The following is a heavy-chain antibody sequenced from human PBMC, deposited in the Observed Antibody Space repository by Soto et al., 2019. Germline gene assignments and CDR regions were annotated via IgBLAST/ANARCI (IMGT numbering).Heavy chain of an antibody. J-gene: IGHJ4*02. V-gene: IGHV3-33*01. D-gene: IGHD5-18*01. Sequence: QVQLVESGGGLVQPGTSLRLSCAASGFIFNNYAMHWVRQAPGKGLEWVAIIWHDGRDQSYGSSVMDRFTISRNNSKNMLNLQINSLRAEDTAVYYCARDGGRAYSDFDYWGQGTLVTVSS. CDR3: ARDGGRAYSDFDY. CDR2: IWHDGRDQ. CDR1: GFIFNNYA.